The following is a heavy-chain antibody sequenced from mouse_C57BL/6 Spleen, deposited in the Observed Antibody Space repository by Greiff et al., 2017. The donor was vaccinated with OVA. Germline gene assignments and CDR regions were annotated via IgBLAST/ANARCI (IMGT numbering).Heavy chain of an antibody. Sequence: QVQLQQPGAELVKPGASVKLSCKASGYTFTSYWMQWVKQRPGQGLEWIGEIDPSDSNTKYNQQFKGKATLTVDTSSNTAYMQLSSLTSEDSAVYYCARFGSSYSYWGQGTTLTVSS. V-gene: IGHV1-50*01. D-gene: IGHD1-1*01. J-gene: IGHJ2*01. CDR1: GYTFTSYW. CDR3: ARFGSSYSY. CDR2: IDPSDSNT.